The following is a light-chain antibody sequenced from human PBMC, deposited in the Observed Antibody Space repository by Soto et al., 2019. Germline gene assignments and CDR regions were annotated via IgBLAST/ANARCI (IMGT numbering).Light chain of an antibody. CDR3: SSYTSSSTRV. V-gene: IGLV2-14*01. CDR2: DVS. J-gene: IGLJ3*02. CDR1: RSDVGGYNY. Sequence: QSALTQPASVSGSPGQSITISCTGTRSDVGGYNYVSWYQQHPGKAPKLKIYDVSNRPSGVSNRFSGSKSGNTASLTISGLQAEDEAAYYCSSYTSSSTRVFGGGTKLTVL.